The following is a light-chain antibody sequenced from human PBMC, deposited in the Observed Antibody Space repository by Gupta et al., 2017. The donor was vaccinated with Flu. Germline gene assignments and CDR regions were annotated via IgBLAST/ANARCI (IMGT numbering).Light chain of an antibody. V-gene: IGKV2-28*01. J-gene: IGKJ2*01. Sequence: EIVLTQSPLSLPVTPGEPASISCRSSQSLVHSNGKNSLDWYLQKPGQSPQLMIYVGSNRACGATAWLSGSGASTDFTRKSSRVEDEAVGDYYDRENLPIGTFGQGTKVEIK. CDR3: RENLPIGT. CDR1: QSLVHSNGKNS. CDR2: VGS.